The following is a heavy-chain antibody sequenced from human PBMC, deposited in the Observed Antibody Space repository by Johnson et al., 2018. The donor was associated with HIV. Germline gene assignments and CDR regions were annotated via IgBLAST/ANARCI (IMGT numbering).Heavy chain of an antibody. Sequence: QVQLVESGGGVVQPGRSLRLSCVASGFRFSTCAIHWVRQAPGKGLEWVSVIYSGGCTYYADSVKGRFTISRDNSKNTLYLQMNSLRAEDTAGYYCASLGANWGRGAFDIWGQGTMVTVSS. D-gene: IGHD7-27*01. CDR2: IYSGGCT. CDR1: GFRFSTCA. CDR3: ASLGANWGRGAFDI. J-gene: IGHJ3*02. V-gene: IGHV3-NL1*01.